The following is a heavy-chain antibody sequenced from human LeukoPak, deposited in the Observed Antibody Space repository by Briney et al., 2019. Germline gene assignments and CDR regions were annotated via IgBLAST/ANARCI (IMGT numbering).Heavy chain of an antibody. Sequence: GSSVKVSCKASGGTFSSYAISWVRQAPGQGLEWMGRIIPILGIANYAQKFQGRVTITADESTSTAYMELSSLRSEDTAVYYCARGDYYDSSGYYRLQLDYWGQGTLVTVSS. J-gene: IGHJ4*02. CDR1: GGTFSSYA. CDR2: IIPILGIA. D-gene: IGHD3-22*01. CDR3: ARGDYYDSSGYYRLQLDY. V-gene: IGHV1-69*04.